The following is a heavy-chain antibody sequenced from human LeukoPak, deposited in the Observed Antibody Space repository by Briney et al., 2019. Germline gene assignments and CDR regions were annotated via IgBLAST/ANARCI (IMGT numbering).Heavy chain of an antibody. V-gene: IGHV4-30-4*08. D-gene: IGHD6-19*01. J-gene: IGHJ4*02. Sequence: SETLSLTCTVSGGSISSGDYYWSWIRQPPGKGRVWSGYIYYSGSTYYKPSLKSRVTISVATSTNQLSLKLSSVTAADTAVYYCASWYSSGWRAYWGQGTLVTVSS. CDR1: GGSISSGDYY. CDR3: ASWYSSGWRAY. CDR2: IYYSGST.